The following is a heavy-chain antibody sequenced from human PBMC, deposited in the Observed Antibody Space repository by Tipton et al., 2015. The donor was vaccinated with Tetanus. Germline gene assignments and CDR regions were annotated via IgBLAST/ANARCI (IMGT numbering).Heavy chain of an antibody. CDR2: IYYSGST. CDR3: ARTSIPAADYCFDY. Sequence: TLSLTCTVSRGSISSSNYYWGWIRQPPGKGLEWIGSIYYSGSTYYNPSLKSRVTISVDASKNQFPLKLSSVTAADTAVYYCARTSIPAADYCFDYWGQGTLVTVSS. CDR1: RGSISSSNYY. J-gene: IGHJ4*02. V-gene: IGHV4-39*01. D-gene: IGHD2-2*01.